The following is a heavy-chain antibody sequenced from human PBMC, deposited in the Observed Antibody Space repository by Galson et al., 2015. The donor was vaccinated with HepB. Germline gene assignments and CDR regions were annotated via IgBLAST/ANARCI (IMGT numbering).Heavy chain of an antibody. D-gene: IGHD1-26*01. CDR3: ARIHMGGPHFDY. J-gene: IGHJ4*02. V-gene: IGHV2-70*11. CDR2: IDWDDDK. CDR1: GFSLSTSGMC. Sequence: PALVKPTQTLTLTCTFSGFSLSTSGMCVSWVRQPPGKALEWLARIDWDDDKYYSTSLKTRLTISKDTSKSQVVLTMTNMDPVDTATYYCARIHMGGPHFDYWGQGTLVTVSS.